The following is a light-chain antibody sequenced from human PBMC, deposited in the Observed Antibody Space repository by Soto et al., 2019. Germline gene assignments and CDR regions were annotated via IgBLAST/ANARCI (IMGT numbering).Light chain of an antibody. V-gene: IGKV3-20*01. CDR3: QQYGASPWT. CDR1: QTLRSGY. Sequence: EIVLTQSPGTLSLSPGDRATLSCRASQTLRSGYLAWYQHKPGQAPRLLIYDVSSRTTGIPDRFSGSGSGTDFTLTISRLEPEDFAVYHCQQYGASPWTFGQGTKVDIK. CDR2: DVS. J-gene: IGKJ1*01.